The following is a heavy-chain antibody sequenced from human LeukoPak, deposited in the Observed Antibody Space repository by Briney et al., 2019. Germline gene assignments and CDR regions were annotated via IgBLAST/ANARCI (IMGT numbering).Heavy chain of an antibody. CDR1: GGSISGYY. J-gene: IGHJ6*03. CDR2: IHSSGST. CDR3: ARDKAKALRYGSGSYGSYYMDV. V-gene: IGHV4-4*07. D-gene: IGHD3-10*01. Sequence: SDTLSLTCTVSGGSISGYYWSWIRKPAGKRLEWMGQIHSSGSTIYNPSLKSRVTMSADTSKNQFSLRLSSVTAADTAVYYCARDKAKALRYGSGSYGSYYMDVWGKGTTVTVSS.